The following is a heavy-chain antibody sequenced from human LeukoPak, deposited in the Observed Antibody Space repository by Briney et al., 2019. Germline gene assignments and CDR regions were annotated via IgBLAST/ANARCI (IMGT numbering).Heavy chain of an antibody. CDR2: IHYSGST. D-gene: IGHD2-2*01. Sequence: SETLSLTCTVSGGSITSNYWSWIRQPPGKGLEWIGYIHYSGSTNYNPSLKSRVTISVDTSKNQFSLKLSSVTAADTAVYYCARVGIYCSSTSCIPYYYYYYMDVWGKGTTVTVSS. J-gene: IGHJ6*03. CDR3: ARVGIYCSSTSCIPYYYYYYMDV. CDR1: GGSITSNY. V-gene: IGHV4-59*12.